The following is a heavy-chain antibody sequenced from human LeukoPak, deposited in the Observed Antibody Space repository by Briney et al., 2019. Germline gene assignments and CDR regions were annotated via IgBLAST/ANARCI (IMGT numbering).Heavy chain of an antibody. D-gene: IGHD3-16*01. CDR2: ISYGGSNE. CDR1: GFTFSHYA. CDR3: ARDPHWVAALKYFHY. J-gene: IGHJ4*02. V-gene: IGHV3-30-3*01. Sequence: GGSLRLSCAASGFTFSHYAMYWVRQAPGKGLEWVALISYGGSNEDYSASVKGRFTVSRDNSNNTLYLQLNSLRAEDTAVYYCARDPHWVAALKYFHYWGQGTLVTVSS.